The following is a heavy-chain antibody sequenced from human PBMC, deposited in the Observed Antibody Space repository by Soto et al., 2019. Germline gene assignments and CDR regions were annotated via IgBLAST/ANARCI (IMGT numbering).Heavy chain of an antibody. J-gene: IGHJ6*03. Sequence: GGSLRLSCAASGFTFSSYWMSWVRQAPGKGLEWVANIKQDGSEKYYVDSVKGRFTISRDNAKNSLYLQMNSLRAEDTALYYCASSIAARMIDYYYYYMDVWGKGTTVTVSS. CDR3: ASSIAARMIDYYYYYMDV. V-gene: IGHV3-7*01. CDR2: IKQDGSEK. D-gene: IGHD6-6*01. CDR1: GFTFSSYW.